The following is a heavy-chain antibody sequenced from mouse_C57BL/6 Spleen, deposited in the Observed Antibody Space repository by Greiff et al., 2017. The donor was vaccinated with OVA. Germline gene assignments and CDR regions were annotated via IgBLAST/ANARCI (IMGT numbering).Heavy chain of an antibody. D-gene: IGHD2-12*01. Sequence: VQLQQSGPELVKPGASVKISCKASGYSFTDYNMNWVKQSNGKSLEWIGVINPNYGTTSYNQKFKGKATLTVDQSSSTAYMQLNSLTSVDSAVYYCARSRYSPDYYAMDYWGQGTSVTVSS. CDR3: ARSRYSPDYYAMDY. CDR1: GYSFTDYN. V-gene: IGHV1-39*01. CDR2: INPNYGTT. J-gene: IGHJ4*01.